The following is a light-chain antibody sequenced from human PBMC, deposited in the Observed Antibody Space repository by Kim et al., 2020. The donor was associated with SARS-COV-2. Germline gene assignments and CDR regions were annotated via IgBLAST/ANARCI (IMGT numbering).Light chain of an antibody. J-gene: IGLJ2*01. V-gene: IGLV3-19*01. CDR1: NLRTYS. CDR2: AKN. CDR3: KSRDSSGNLLV. Sequence: SSELTQDPAVSVALGQTIRITCQGDNLRTYSASWYQQKPGQAPVLVIFAKNNRPSGIPGRFSGSSSGNTASLTITGAQAEDEADYYCKSRDSSGNLLVFG.